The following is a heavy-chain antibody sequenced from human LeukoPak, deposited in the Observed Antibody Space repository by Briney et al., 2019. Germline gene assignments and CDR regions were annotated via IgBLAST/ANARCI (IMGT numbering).Heavy chain of an antibody. V-gene: IGHV4-34*01. CDR3: ARVTYDSGSYHGRFDP. CDR1: GGSSSDYY. D-gene: IGHD3-10*01. CDR2: INQSGHT. Sequence: PSETLSLNCRDYGGSSSDYYWSWIRQPPGKGLEWIGEINQSGHTNYNPSLTSRVTLSVETSKYQISLRLTSVTAADTAVYYCARVTYDSGSYHGRFDPWGQGTLVTVSS. J-gene: IGHJ5*02.